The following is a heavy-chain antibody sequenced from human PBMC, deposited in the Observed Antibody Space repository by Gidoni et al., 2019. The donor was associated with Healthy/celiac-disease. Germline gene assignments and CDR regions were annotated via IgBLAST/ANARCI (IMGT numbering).Heavy chain of an antibody. CDR1: GVTFSSYA. V-gene: IGHV3-23*01. CDR3: AKDPIHSWDVNWFDP. D-gene: IGHD6-13*01. Sequence: EVQLLESGGGLVQPGGSLRLSCAASGVTFSSYAMSWVRQAPGKGLEGVSSISGSGGSTSYADSVKGRFTISRDNSKNTLYLQMNSLRAEDTAVYYCAKDPIHSWDVNWFDPWGQGTLVTVSS. J-gene: IGHJ5*02. CDR2: ISGSGGST.